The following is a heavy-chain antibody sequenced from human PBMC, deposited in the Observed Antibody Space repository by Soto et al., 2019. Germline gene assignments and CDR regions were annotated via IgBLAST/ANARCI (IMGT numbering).Heavy chain of an antibody. Sequence: QVQLVESGGGVVHPGRSLRLSCAASGFTFSSYGMHWVRQAPGKGLEWVAVIWYDGSNKYYADSVKGRFTISRDNSKNTLYLQMNSLRAEDTAVYYCARDHSSGRSLGYWGQGTLVTVSS. V-gene: IGHV3-33*01. D-gene: IGHD6-19*01. CDR1: GFTFSSYG. CDR3: ARDHSSGRSLGY. CDR2: IWYDGSNK. J-gene: IGHJ4*02.